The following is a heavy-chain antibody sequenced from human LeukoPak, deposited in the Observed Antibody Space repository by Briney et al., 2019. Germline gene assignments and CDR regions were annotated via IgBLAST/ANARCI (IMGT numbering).Heavy chain of an antibody. Sequence: PGGSLRLSCAASGFTFSSYWMHWVRQAPGKGLVWVSRINSDGSSTSYADSVKGRFTISRDNAKNTLDLQMNSLRAEDTAVYYCARDSSGWAFDPWGQGTLVTVSS. CDR3: ARDSSGWAFDP. CDR1: GFTFSSYW. V-gene: IGHV3-74*01. CDR2: INSDGSST. D-gene: IGHD6-19*01. J-gene: IGHJ5*02.